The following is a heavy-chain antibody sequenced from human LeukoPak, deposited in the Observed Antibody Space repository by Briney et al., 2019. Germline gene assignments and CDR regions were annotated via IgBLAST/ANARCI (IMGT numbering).Heavy chain of an antibody. D-gene: IGHD1-26*01. Sequence: GGSLRLSCAAPGFTFSSYAMSWVRQAPGKGLEWVSAISGSGGSTYYADSVKGRFTISRDNSKNTLYLQMNSLRAEDTAVYYCAEDLKSGSYLFLPWGQGTLVTVSS. CDR1: GFTFSSYA. CDR3: AEDLKSGSYLFLP. CDR2: ISGSGGST. J-gene: IGHJ5*02. V-gene: IGHV3-23*01.